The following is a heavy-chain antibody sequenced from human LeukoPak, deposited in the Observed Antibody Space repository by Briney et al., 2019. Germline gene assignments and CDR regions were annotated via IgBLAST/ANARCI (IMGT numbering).Heavy chain of an antibody. CDR3: AGSYCNNRCFAGSVGWFDP. CDR1: GDSVSSNSAA. Sequence: SQTLSLTCAISGDSVSSNSAAWNWIRQSPSRGLEWLGRTYYRSKWYNDYAVSVKSRITINPDTSKNQLSLQLNSVTPEDTAVYYCAGSYCNNRCFAGSVGWFDPWGQGTLVTVSS. J-gene: IGHJ5*02. CDR2: TYYRSKWYN. V-gene: IGHV6-1*01. D-gene: IGHD2/OR15-2a*01.